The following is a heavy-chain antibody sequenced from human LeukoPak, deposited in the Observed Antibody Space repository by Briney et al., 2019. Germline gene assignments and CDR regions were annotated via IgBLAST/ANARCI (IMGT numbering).Heavy chain of an antibody. D-gene: IGHD2-2*01. CDR1: GYTFTSYG. CDR3: ARALVVVPAAMWTYYFDY. V-gene: IGHV1-18*01. CDR2: ISAYNGNT. Sequence: GASVKVSCKAPGYTFTSYGISWVRQAPGQGLEWMGWISAYNGNTNYAQKLQGRVTMTTDTSTSTAYMELRSLRSDDTAVYYCARALVVVPAAMWTYYFDYWGQGTLVTVSS. J-gene: IGHJ4*02.